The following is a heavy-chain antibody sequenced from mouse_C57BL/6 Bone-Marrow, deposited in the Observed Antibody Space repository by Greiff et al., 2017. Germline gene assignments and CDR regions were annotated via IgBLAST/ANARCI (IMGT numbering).Heavy chain of an antibody. CDR3: TRDTGNYYAMDY. J-gene: IGHJ4*01. CDR2: ISSGGDYI. CDR1: GFTFSSYA. D-gene: IGHD4-1*01. Sequence: EVKVEESGEGLVKPGGSLKLSCAASGFTFSSYAMSWVRQTPEKRLEWVAYISSGGDYIYYADTVKGRFTISRDNARNTLYLQMSSLKSEDTAMYYCTRDTGNYYAMDYWGQGTSGTVSS. V-gene: IGHV5-9-1*02.